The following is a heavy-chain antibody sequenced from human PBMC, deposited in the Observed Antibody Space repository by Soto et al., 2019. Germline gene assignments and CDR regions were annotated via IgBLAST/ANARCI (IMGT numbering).Heavy chain of an antibody. D-gene: IGHD3-10*01. J-gene: IGHJ4*02. CDR3: AKDGNYYGSGTDY. CDR1: GFTFSSYA. V-gene: IGHV3-23*01. Sequence: EAQLLESGGGLVQPGGSLRLSCAASGFTFSSYAMSWVHQAPGKGLEWVSTISGSGGSTYYADSVKGRFTISRDNSKNTLYLQMNSLRAEDTAIYYCAKDGNYYGSGTDYWGQGTLVTVSS. CDR2: ISGSGGST.